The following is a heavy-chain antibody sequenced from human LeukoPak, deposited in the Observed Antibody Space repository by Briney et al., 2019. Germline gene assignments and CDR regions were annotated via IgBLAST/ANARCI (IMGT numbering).Heavy chain of an antibody. J-gene: IGHJ4*02. CDR1: GFTFTDHW. D-gene: IGHD2-15*01. V-gene: IGHV3-7*01. CDR3: ARDPRPRGGSCFDN. CDR2: IKEDGTEK. Sequence: PGGSLRLSCAASGFTFTDHWMSWVRQTPGKGLEWVANIKEDGTEKYYVDSVKGRFTISRDDARNSLYLQMSNLRVEDTALYYCARDPRPRGGSCFDNWGQGTLVIVSS.